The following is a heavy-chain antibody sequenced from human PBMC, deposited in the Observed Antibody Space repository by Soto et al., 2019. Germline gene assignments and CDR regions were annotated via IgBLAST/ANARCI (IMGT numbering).Heavy chain of an antibody. Sequence: GGSLRLSCAASGFTFSSYAMHWVRQAPGKGLEWVAVISYDGSNKYYADSVKGRFTISRDNSKNTLYLQMNSLRAEDTAVYYCGRDSWQWLVRGPFVIWGQGTMVTVSS. CDR2: ISYDGSNK. CDR3: GRDSWQWLVRGPFVI. V-gene: IGHV3-30-3*01. D-gene: IGHD6-19*01. CDR1: GFTFSSYA. J-gene: IGHJ3*02.